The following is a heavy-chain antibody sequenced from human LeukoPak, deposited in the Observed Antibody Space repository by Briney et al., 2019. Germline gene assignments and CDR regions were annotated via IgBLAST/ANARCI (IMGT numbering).Heavy chain of an antibody. CDR3: AGYSSSWYPIDY. V-gene: IGHV4-39*01. CDR1: GGSTGSSSYY. CDR2: IYYSGGI. D-gene: IGHD6-13*01. Sequence: SETLSLTCTVSGGSTGSSSYYWGWIRQPPGKGLEWIGSIYYSGGIYYNPSLKSRVTISVDTSKNQFSLKLSSVTAADTAVYYCAGYSSSWYPIDYWGQGTLVTVSS. J-gene: IGHJ4*02.